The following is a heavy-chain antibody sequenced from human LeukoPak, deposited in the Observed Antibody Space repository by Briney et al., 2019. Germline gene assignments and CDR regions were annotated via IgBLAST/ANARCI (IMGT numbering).Heavy chain of an antibody. V-gene: IGHV3-30*18. J-gene: IGHJ4*02. CDR3: AKDLGDDFWPRGPGGDY. CDR2: ISYDGSNK. D-gene: IGHD3-3*01. Sequence: PGRSLRLSCAASGFTFSSYGMHWVRQAPGKGLEWVAVISYDGSNKDYADSVKGRFTISRDNSKNTLYLQMNSLRAEDTAVYYCAKDLGDDFWPRGPGGDYWGQGTLVTVSS. CDR1: GFTFSSYG.